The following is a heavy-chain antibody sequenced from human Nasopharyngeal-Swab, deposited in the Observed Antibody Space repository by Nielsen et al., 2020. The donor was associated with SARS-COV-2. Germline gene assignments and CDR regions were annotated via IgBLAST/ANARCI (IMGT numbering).Heavy chain of an antibody. CDR3: ARDRTVTTIDNYYYYMDV. D-gene: IGHD4-17*01. Sequence: ASVKVSCKASGYTFTIYYMHWVRPAPGQGLEWMGIINPSGGSTSYAQKFQGRVTMTRDTSTSTVYMELSSLRSEDTAVYYCARDRTVTTIDNYYYYMDVWGKGTTVTVSS. J-gene: IGHJ6*03. CDR2: INPSGGST. V-gene: IGHV1-46*01. CDR1: GYTFTIYY.